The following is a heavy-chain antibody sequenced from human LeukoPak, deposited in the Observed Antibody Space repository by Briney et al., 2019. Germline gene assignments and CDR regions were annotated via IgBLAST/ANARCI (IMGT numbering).Heavy chain of an antibody. Sequence: PGGSLRLSCAASGFTFSSYWMTWVRQAPGKGLEWVANIKQDGSEKYYVDSVKGRFTISRDNAKNSLYLQMNSLRAEDTAVCYCAELGITMIGGVWGKGTTVTIPS. V-gene: IGHV3-7*01. CDR3: AELGITMIGGV. CDR2: IKQDGSEK. J-gene: IGHJ6*04. CDR1: GFTFSSYW. D-gene: IGHD3-10*02.